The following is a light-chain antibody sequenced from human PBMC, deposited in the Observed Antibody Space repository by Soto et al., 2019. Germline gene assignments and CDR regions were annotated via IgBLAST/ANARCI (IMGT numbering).Light chain of an antibody. CDR2: GAS. J-gene: IGKJ4*01. Sequence: DIETTQSPSSLSTSVGDTVTITCRASQGIKSYLNWYQQKPGKAPKLLIYGASSLQSGVPSRFSGSGSGTDFTLTISILQPEDYATYYCQQNYSTPPLTFGGGTKVEIK. V-gene: IGKV1-39*01. CDR1: QGIKSY. CDR3: QQNYSTPPLT.